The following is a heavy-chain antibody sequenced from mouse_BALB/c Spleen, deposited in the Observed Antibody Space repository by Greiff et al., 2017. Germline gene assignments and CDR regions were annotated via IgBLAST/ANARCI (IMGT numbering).Heavy chain of an antibody. CDR1: GYTFTDYW. D-gene: IGHD2-1*01. V-gene: IGHV1-69*01. Sequence: QVQLQQPGAELVMPGASVKMSCKASGYTFTDYWMHWVKQRPGQGLEWIGAIDTSDSYTSYNQKFKGKATLTVDESSSTAYMQLSSLTSEDSAVYYCARGGGNYFAMDYWGQGTSVTVSS. J-gene: IGHJ4*01. CDR3: ARGGGNYFAMDY. CDR2: IDTSDSYT.